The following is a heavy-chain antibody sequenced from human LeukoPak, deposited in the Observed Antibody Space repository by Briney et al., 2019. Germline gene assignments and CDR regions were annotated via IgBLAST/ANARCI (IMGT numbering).Heavy chain of an antibody. V-gene: IGHV3-74*01. CDR3: ARPRYCSSTSCYSVDY. CDR1: GFTFSSYW. CDR2: INTDGSST. Sequence: QPGGSLRLSCAASGFTFSSYWMHWVRQAPGKGLVWVSRINTDGSSTSYADSVKGRFSISRDNAKNTLYLQKNSLRAEDTAVYYCARPRYCSSTSCYSVDYWGQGTLVTVSS. D-gene: IGHD2-2*02. J-gene: IGHJ4*02.